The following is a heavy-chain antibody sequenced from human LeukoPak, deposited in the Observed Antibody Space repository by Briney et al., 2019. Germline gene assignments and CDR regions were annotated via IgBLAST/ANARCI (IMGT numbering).Heavy chain of an antibody. Sequence: PSQTLSLTCTVSGGSISSGSYFWSWIRQPAGKGLEWIGRIYTSGSTNYNPSLKSRVTMSVDTSKNQFSLKLSSVTAADTAVYYCARDGTVTLDVWGKGTTVTVSS. J-gene: IGHJ6*04. CDR2: IYTSGST. V-gene: IGHV4-61*02. CDR1: GGSISSGSYF. D-gene: IGHD4-17*01. CDR3: ARDGTVTLDV.